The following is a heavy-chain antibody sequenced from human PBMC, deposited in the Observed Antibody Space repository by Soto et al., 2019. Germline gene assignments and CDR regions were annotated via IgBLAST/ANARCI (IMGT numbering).Heavy chain of an antibody. CDR2: IWYDGSNK. V-gene: IGHV3-33*01. Sequence: GGSLRLSCAASGFTFSSYGMHWVRQAPGKGLEWVAVIWYDGSNKYYADSVKGRFTISRDNSKNTLYLQMNSLRAEDTAVYYCARDQKQHYYYYYGMDVWGQGTTVTVSS. J-gene: IGHJ6*02. D-gene: IGHD1-1*01. CDR1: GFTFSSYG. CDR3: ARDQKQHYYYYYGMDV.